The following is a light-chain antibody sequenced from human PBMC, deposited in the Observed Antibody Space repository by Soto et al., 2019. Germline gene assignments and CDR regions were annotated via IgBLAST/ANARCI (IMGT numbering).Light chain of an antibody. V-gene: IGKV3-20*01. CDR3: QQYDNSPIT. CDR2: GAS. Sequence: ETVLTQSPGTLSLSPGERATLSCRASQSVRNNYLAWYQQKPGQAPRLLISGASSRAAGIPDRFSGSGSETDFTLTISRLEPEDFAVYYCQQYDNSPITFGQGTRLEI. J-gene: IGKJ5*01. CDR1: QSVRNNY.